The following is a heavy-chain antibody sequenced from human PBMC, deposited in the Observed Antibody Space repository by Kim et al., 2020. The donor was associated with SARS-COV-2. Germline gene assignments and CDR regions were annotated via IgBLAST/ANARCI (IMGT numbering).Heavy chain of an antibody. V-gene: IGHV3-9*01. CDR3: AKDIGYSSGLIDY. Sequence: GSAESVKGRFTISRDNAKNSLSLQMNSLRAEDTALYYCAKDIGYSSGLIDYWGQGTLVTVSS. D-gene: IGHD6-19*01. J-gene: IGHJ4*02.